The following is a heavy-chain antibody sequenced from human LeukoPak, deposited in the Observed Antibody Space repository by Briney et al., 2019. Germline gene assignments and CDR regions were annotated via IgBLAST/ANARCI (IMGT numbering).Heavy chain of an antibody. Sequence: ASVKVSCKASGYTCTSYDINWVRQATGQGLEWMGWMNPNSGNTGYAQKFQGRVTMTRNTSISTAYMELSSLRSEDTAVYYCARSRSEWELLPYTSWGQGTMVTVSS. D-gene: IGHD1-26*01. V-gene: IGHV1-8*01. CDR3: ARSRSEWELLPYTS. CDR1: GYTCTSYD. CDR2: MNPNSGNT. J-gene: IGHJ3*01.